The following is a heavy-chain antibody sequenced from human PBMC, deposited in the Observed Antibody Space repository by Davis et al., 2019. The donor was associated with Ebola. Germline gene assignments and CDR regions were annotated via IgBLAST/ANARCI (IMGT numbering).Heavy chain of an antibody. CDR2: IKQDGSEK. CDR1: GFTFSSYW. J-gene: IGHJ5*02. D-gene: IGHD3-16*01. CDR3: ARELGKEETWFDP. V-gene: IGHV3-7*03. Sequence: PGGSLRLSCAASGFTFSSYWMSWVRQAPGKGLEWVANIKQDGSEKYYVDSVKGRFTISRDNAKNSLYLQMNSLRAEDTAVYYCARELGKEETWFDPWGQGTLVTVSS.